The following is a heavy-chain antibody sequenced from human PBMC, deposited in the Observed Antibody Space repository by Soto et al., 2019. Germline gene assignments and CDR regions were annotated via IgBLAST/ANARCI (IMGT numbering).Heavy chain of an antibody. V-gene: IGHV3-30*18. Sequence: QVQLVESGGGLVQPGRSLRLSCAASGFTFSSYGMHWVRQAPGKGLEWVAVISYDGSNKYYADSVKGRFTISRDNSKNTLYLQMNSLRAEDTAVYYCAKVYSGSYTALRYYYSGMDVWGQGTTVTVSS. CDR2: ISYDGSNK. CDR3: AKVYSGSYTALRYYYSGMDV. J-gene: IGHJ6*02. D-gene: IGHD1-26*01. CDR1: GFTFSSYG.